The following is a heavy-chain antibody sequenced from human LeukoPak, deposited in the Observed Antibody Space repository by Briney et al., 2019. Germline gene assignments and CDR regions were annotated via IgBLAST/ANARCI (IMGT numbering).Heavy chain of an antibody. J-gene: IGHJ3*02. CDR1: GGSFSGYY. D-gene: IGHD3-10*01. V-gene: IGHV4-34*01. Sequence: SETLSLTCAVYGGSFSGYYWSWIRQPPGKGLEWIGEINHSGSTNYNPSLKSRVTISVDTSKNQFSLKLSSVTAADTAVYYCARSLPITMVRGVNSFDIWGQGTMVTVSS. CDR2: INHSGST. CDR3: ARSLPITMVRGVNSFDI.